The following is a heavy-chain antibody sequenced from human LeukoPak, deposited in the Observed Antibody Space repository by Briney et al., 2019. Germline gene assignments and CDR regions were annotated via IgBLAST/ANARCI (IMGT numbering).Heavy chain of an antibody. D-gene: IGHD5-18*01. J-gene: IGHJ4*02. Sequence: SETLSLTCTVSGGSISSSSYYWGWIRQPPGKGLEWIGNIYYSGSTYYNPSLKSRVTISVDTSKNQFSLKLSSVTAADTAVYYCARDRYSSRGDRCFDYWGQGTLVTVSS. CDR1: GGSISSSSYY. CDR3: ARDRYSSRGDRCFDY. CDR2: IYYSGST. V-gene: IGHV4-39*07.